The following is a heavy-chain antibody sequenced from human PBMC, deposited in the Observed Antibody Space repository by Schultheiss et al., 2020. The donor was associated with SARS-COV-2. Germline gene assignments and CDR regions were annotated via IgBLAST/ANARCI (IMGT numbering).Heavy chain of an antibody. V-gene: IGHV3-30-3*01. CDR1: GFTFSSYA. CDR3: ARAQVARGWLQLGPSDY. J-gene: IGHJ4*02. D-gene: IGHD5-24*01. Sequence: GGSLRLSCAASGFTFSSYAMRWVRQAPGKGLEWVAVISYDGSNKYYADSVKGRFTMSRDNSKNTLYLQMNSLRAEDTAVYYCARAQVARGWLQLGPSDYWGQGTLVTVSS. CDR2: ISYDGSNK.